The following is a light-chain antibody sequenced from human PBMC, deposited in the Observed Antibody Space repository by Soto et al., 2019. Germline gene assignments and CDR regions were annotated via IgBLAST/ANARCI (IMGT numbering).Light chain of an antibody. CDR2: DAS. Sequence: EIVLTQSPATLSLSPGERATLSCRASQRVGSNLVSYQQKPGQAPRLLIYDASNRATGIPGRFSGSGAATEFTLTISSLEPGDFAVYYCQQRSNGFTFGPGTKVDIK. CDR3: QQRSNGFT. V-gene: IGKV3-11*01. CDR1: QRVGSN. J-gene: IGKJ3*01.